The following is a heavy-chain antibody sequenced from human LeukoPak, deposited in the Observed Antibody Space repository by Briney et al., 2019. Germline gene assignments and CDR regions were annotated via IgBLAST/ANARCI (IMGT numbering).Heavy chain of an antibody. J-gene: IGHJ3*02. V-gene: IGHV4-39*07. Sequence: SETLSLTCTVSGGSITSSSYYWGWIRQPPGKGLEWIGSIYYSGSTYYNPSLKSRVTISVDRSKNQFSLKLSSVTAADTAVYYCARVLGHYDISAFDIWGQGTMVTVSS. CDR3: ARVLGHYDISAFDI. D-gene: IGHD3-22*01. CDR2: IYYSGST. CDR1: GGSITSSSYY.